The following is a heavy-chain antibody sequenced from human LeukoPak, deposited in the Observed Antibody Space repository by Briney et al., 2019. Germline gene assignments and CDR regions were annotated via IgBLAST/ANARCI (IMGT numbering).Heavy chain of an antibody. CDR1: GYTFTSSF. V-gene: IGHV1-46*01. D-gene: IGHD5-18*01. Sequence: GASVKVSCKASGYTFTSSFLHWVRQAPGQGLEWMGIINPSGGSTSYAQSFQGRLTVTRDTSTSTVYMELSSLRSEDTAVYYCARRYNGYSNGPPASWYYYGMDVWGQGTTVTVSS. CDR3: ARRYNGYSNGPPASWYYYGMDV. CDR2: INPSGGST. J-gene: IGHJ6*02.